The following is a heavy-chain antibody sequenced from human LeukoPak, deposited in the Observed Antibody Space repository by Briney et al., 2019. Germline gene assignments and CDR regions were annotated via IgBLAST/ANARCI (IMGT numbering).Heavy chain of an antibody. CDR1: GGSISSSIYY. Sequence: SETLSLTCTVSGGSISSSIYYCGWIRQPPGKGLEWIGSIYYSGSTYYNPSLKSRVAISVDTSKNQFSLKLSSVTAADTAVYYGLIAVAGGAFDIWGQGTMVTVSS. J-gene: IGHJ3*02. V-gene: IGHV4-39*01. CDR3: LIAVAGGAFDI. D-gene: IGHD6-19*01. CDR2: IYYSGST.